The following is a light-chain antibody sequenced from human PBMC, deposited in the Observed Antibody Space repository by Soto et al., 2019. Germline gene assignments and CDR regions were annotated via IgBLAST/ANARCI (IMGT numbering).Light chain of an antibody. CDR2: KAS. V-gene: IGKV1-5*03. CDR3: QQYGSSSPWT. J-gene: IGKJ1*01. Sequence: DIQMTQSPSTLSASVGDRVTITCRASQSVGSWLAWYQQKPGKAPKLLIYKASSLESGVPSRFSGSGSGTEFSLTISSLQPDDFASYHCQQYGSSSPWTFGQGTNVEIK. CDR1: QSVGSW.